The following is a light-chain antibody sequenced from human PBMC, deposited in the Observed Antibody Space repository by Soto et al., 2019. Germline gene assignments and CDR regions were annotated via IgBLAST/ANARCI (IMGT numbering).Light chain of an antibody. J-gene: IGKJ4*01. CDR2: DAS. CDR3: QQCSWHPFTVT. Sequence: EIVMAQSPATLSVSPGERATLSCRASQSVSSNLACYQQKPGQAPRLLIYDASTRATGIPARFSGSGSGTEYTLTISSLQSEDSAVYFCQQCSWHPFTVTFGGGTKVEIK. CDR1: QSVSSN. V-gene: IGKV3-15*01.